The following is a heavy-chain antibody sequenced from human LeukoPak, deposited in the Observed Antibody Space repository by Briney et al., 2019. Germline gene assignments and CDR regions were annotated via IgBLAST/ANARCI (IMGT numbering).Heavy chain of an antibody. V-gene: IGHV3-23*01. J-gene: IGHJ4*02. CDR3: AKDRSVGGYYYDSSGYQYFDY. D-gene: IGHD3-22*01. CDR2: ISGSGGST. Sequence: PGGSLRLSCAASGFTFRDYYMSWVRQAPGKGLEWVSAISGSGGSTYYADSVKGRFTISRDNSKNTLYLQMNSLRAEDTAVYYCAKDRSVGGYYYDSSGYQYFDYWGQGTLVTVSS. CDR1: GFTFRDYY.